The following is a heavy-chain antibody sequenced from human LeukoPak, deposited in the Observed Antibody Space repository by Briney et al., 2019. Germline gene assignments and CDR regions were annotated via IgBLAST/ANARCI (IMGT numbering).Heavy chain of an antibody. Sequence: SETLSLTCSVSGGSISLSYYYWGWIRQPPGKALEWIGSVYYSGTTSYNPSLKSRVTISVDTSKNHFSLNLTSVTAADTAVYFCAREDRNGNSGCAIGDWGQGILVTVSS. V-gene: IGHV4-39*07. CDR2: VYYSGTT. CDR1: GGSISLSYYY. J-gene: IGHJ4*02. CDR3: AREDRNGNSGCAIGD. D-gene: IGHD5-12*01.